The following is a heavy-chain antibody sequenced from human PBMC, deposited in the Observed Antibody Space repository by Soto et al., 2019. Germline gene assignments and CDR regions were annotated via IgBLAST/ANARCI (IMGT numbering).Heavy chain of an antibody. D-gene: IGHD4-17*01. CDR2: VSPENRNA. V-gene: IGHV1-8*01. J-gene: IGHJ4*02. CDR1: GYTFTEYD. CDR3: EVTTGY. Sequence: ASVKVSCKTSGYTFTEYDINWVRQAPGQGLEYMGWVSPENRNAGYAPQFRGRVSMTADTSINTVYLELATLTYEDTAVYYCEVTTGYWGQGTMVTVSS.